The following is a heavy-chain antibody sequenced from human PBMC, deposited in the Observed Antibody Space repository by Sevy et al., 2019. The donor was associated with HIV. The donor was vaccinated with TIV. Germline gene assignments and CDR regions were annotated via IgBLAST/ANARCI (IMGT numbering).Heavy chain of an antibody. V-gene: IGHV3-53*01. CDR2: IYSSGTT. J-gene: IGHJ5*02. CDR3: ARDYSRRPGWFDP. Sequence: LTCAGSGFDVSNNYMSWVRQAPGKGLEWVSIIYSSGTTYYADSVKGRFTISRDKSKNTVYLQMSSLRADDTAFYHCARDYSRRPGWFDPWGQGTLVTVSS. CDR1: GFDVSNNY. D-gene: IGHD6-13*01.